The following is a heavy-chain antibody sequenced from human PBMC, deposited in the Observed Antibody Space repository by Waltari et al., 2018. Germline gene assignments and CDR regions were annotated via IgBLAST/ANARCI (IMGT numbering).Heavy chain of an antibody. CDR1: GFTFSSSW. CDR2: IKQAGSEK. Sequence: EVQLVESGGGLVQPGGSLRLSCAASGFTFSSSWMSWVRQAPGKGLEWVANIKQAGSEKYYVDSVKGRFTISRDNAKNSLYLQMNSLRAEDTAVYYCAREFRPVDNFDYWGQGTLVTVSS. CDR3: AREFRPVDNFDY. J-gene: IGHJ4*02. V-gene: IGHV3-7*03. D-gene: IGHD5-12*01.